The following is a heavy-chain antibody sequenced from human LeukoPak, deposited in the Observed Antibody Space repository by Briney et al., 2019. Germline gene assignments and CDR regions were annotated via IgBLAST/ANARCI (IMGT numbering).Heavy chain of an antibody. CDR2: IDGGGETT. CDR1: GFTFSNYA. J-gene: IGHJ4*02. CDR3: AKVATWTYFDS. D-gene: IGHD3/OR15-3a*01. V-gene: IGHV3-23*01. Sequence: PGGSLRLSCAASGFTFSNYAMSWARRAPGKGLGWVSVIDGGGETTYYADSVKGRFTISRDNSKNTLYLQLTSLRVDDTAIYYCAKVATWTYFDSWGQGTLVTVSS.